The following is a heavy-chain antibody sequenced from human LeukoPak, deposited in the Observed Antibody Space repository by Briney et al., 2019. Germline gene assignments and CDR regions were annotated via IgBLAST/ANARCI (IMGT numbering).Heavy chain of an antibody. CDR1: GGSFSGYF. Sequence: PSETLSLTCAVYGGSFSGYFCWIRQSPGKGLEWIGEINHRGVTNYRPSLGGRVSIFTDRSLNQFSLRLTSVTAADTGTYYCASGPGTYVIRGVSPKYWGQGTPVTVSS. V-gene: IGHV4-34*01. J-gene: IGHJ4*02. CDR3: ASGPGTYVIRGVSPKY. D-gene: IGHD3-10*01. CDR2: INHRGVT.